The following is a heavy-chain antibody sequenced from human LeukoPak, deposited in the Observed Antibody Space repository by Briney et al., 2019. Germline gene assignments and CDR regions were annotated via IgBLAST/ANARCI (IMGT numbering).Heavy chain of an antibody. CDR3: ARHVNDYGDLYYFDY. D-gene: IGHD4-17*01. Sequence: SETLSLTCTVSGGSISSSSYYWGWIRQPPGKELEWIGSIYYSWSTYYNPSLKSRLTISVDTSKNQLSLKLSSGTAADTAVYYCARHVNDYGDLYYFDYWGQGTLVTVSS. CDR2: IYYSWST. V-gene: IGHV4-39*01. J-gene: IGHJ4*02. CDR1: GGSISSSSYY.